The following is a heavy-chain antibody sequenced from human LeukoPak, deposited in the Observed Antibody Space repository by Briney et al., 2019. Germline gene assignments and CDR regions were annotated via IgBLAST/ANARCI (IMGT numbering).Heavy chain of an antibody. V-gene: IGHV3-30*18. CDR2: ISYDGSNK. CDR3: AKGSGSYLFDY. J-gene: IGHJ4*02. Sequence: GGSLRLSCAASGFTFSSYGMHWVRQAPGKGLEWVAVISYDGSNKYYADSVKGRFTISRDNSKNTLYLQMNSLRAEDTAVYYRAKGSGSYLFDYWGQGTLVTVSS. D-gene: IGHD1-26*01. CDR1: GFTFSSYG.